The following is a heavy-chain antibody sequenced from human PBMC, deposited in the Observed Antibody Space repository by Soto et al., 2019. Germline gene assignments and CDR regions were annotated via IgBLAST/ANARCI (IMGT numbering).Heavy chain of an antibody. V-gene: IGHV1-24*01. Sequence: ASVKVSCKVSGYTLTELSMHWVRQAPGKGLEWMGGFDPEDGETIYAQKFQGRVTMTEDTSTDTAYMELSSLRSEDTTVYYCATASSGDGWFVPWGQGTLVTVSS. CDR3: ATASSGDGWFVP. CDR2: FDPEDGET. J-gene: IGHJ5*02. D-gene: IGHD7-27*01. CDR1: GYTLTELS.